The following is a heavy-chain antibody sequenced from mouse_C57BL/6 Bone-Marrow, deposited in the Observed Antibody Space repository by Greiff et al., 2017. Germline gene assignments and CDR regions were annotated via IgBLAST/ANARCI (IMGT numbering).Heavy chain of an antibody. CDR2: IHPNSGST. CDR3: ARRRIYYDYDDAMDY. Sequence: QVQLQQPGAELVKPGASVKLSCKASGYTFTSYWMHWVKQRPGQGLEWIGMIHPNSGSTNYNEKFKSKATLTVDKSSRTAYMQLSSLTSEDSAVYYCARRRIYYDYDDAMDYWGQGTSVTVSS. J-gene: IGHJ4*01. D-gene: IGHD2-4*01. CDR1: GYTFTSYW. V-gene: IGHV1-64*01.